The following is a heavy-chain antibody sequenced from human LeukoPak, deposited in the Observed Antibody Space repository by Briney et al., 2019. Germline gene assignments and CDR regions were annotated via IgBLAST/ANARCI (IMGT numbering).Heavy chain of an antibody. CDR2: ISAYNGNT. D-gene: IGHD5-24*01. V-gene: IGHV1-18*01. CDR1: GYTFTSYG. CDR3: ARTVEMATVHNWFDP. J-gene: IGHJ5*02. Sequence: GASVKVSXKASGYTFTSYGISWVRQAPGQGLEWMGWISAYNGNTNYAQKLQGRVTMTTDTSTSTAYMELRSLRSDDTAVYYCARTVEMATVHNWFDPWGQGTLVTVSS.